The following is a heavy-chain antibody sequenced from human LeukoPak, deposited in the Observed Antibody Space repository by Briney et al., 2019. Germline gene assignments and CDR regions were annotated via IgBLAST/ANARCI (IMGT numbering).Heavy chain of an antibody. V-gene: IGHV3-21*01. CDR1: GFTFSSYS. Sequence: GGSLRLSCAASGFTFSSYSMNWVRQAPGKGLEWVSSVSSSGRHMYYADPVKGRFTISRDNAKNSLYLQMNSLRAEDTAVYYCAREPDVCSVGGGSCYPEHFDYWGQGTLVTVSS. CDR2: VSSSGRHM. CDR3: AREPDVCSVGGGSCYPEHFDY. J-gene: IGHJ4*02. D-gene: IGHD2-15*01.